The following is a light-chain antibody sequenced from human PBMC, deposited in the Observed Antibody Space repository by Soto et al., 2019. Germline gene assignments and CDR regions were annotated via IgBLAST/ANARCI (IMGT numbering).Light chain of an antibody. Sequence: DIPMTQSPSTLSASVGDRVTITCRASQSISTWLAWYQQKPGKAPKLLIYKESSLESGVPSRFSGSGSGTEFTLTISSLQPDDFATYYCQQYNTYPLTFGGGTTVEIK. CDR2: KES. J-gene: IGKJ4*01. V-gene: IGKV1-5*03. CDR1: QSISTW. CDR3: QQYNTYPLT.